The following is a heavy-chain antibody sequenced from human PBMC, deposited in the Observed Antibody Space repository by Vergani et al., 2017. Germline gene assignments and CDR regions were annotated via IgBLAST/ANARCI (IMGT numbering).Heavy chain of an antibody. Sequence: QLQLQESGSGLVKPSETLSLTCAVYGGSFSGYYWSWIRQPPGKGLEWIGEINHSGSTNYNPSLKSRVTISVDTSKNQFSLKLSSVTAEDTAVYYCARVLGVVAPPLLYYYYYYGMDVWGQGTTVTVSS. CDR3: ARVLGVVAPPLLYYYYYYGMDV. CDR2: INHSGST. D-gene: IGHD2-15*01. V-gene: IGHV4-34*01. J-gene: IGHJ6*02. CDR1: GGSFSGYY.